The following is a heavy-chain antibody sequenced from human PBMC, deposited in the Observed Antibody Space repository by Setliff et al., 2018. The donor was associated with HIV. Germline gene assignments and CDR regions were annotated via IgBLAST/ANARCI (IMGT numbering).Heavy chain of an antibody. CDR2: IYYTGYT. CDR3: ARHTAVNVSPSGMGYYYIDV. CDR1: GDSMSSSHW. Sequence: SETLSLTCAVSGDSMSSSHWWSWFRQPPGKGLEWIGTIYYTGYTFDNPSLKSRVTMSVDTSKNQFSLNLKSVTAADTAIYYCARHTAVNVSPSGMGYYYIDVWAKGTSVTVSS. J-gene: IGHJ6*03. D-gene: IGHD2-8*01. V-gene: IGHV4-28*01.